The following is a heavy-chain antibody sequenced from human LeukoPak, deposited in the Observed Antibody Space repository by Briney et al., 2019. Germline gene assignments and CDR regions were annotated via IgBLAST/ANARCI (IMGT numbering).Heavy chain of an antibody. CDR1: GGSISSYY. CDR3: ARNVYFDY. Sequence: SETLSLTCTVSGGSISSYYWSWIRQPPGKGLEWIGYIYYSGSTNYNPSLKSRVTISVDTSKNQFSLKLSSVTAADTAVYCCARNVYFDYWGQGTLVTVSS. J-gene: IGHJ4*02. CDR2: IYYSGST. V-gene: IGHV4-59*01.